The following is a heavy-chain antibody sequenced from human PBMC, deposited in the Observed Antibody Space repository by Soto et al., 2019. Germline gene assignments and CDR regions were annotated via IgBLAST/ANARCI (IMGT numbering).Heavy chain of an antibody. CDR2: TYYRSKWYN. CDR3: ARGPRYNWNDEDGYYYYCMDV. Sequence: PSQTLSLTCAISGDSVSSNSAAWNWIRQSPSRGLEWLGRTYYRSKWYNDYAVSVKSRITINPDTSKNQFSLQLNSVTPEDTAVYYCARGPRYNWNDEDGYYYYCMDVWGKGTTVTVSS. CDR1: GDSVSSNSAA. D-gene: IGHD1-1*01. J-gene: IGHJ6*03. V-gene: IGHV6-1*01.